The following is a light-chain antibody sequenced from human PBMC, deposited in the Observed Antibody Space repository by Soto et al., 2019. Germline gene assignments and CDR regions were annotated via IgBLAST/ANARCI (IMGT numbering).Light chain of an antibody. CDR2: AAS. V-gene: IGKV1-9*01. CDR1: QGITSY. Sequence: DIQLTQSPSFLSASVADRVTITCRASQGITSYLAWYQQKPGKAPKLLIYAASTLQSGVPSRFSGSGSGTEFTLTISSLQPEDLATYYCQQLNSYPLTFGGGTKVDIK. CDR3: QQLNSYPLT. J-gene: IGKJ4*01.